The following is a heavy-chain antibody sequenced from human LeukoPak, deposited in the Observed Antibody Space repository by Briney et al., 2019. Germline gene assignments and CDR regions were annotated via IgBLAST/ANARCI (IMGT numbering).Heavy chain of an antibody. CDR1: GITFSSFA. CDR3: AKTLTGSWFDP. V-gene: IGHV3-23*01. CDR2: ISASGDST. J-gene: IGHJ5*02. D-gene: IGHD3-10*01. Sequence: GGSLRLSCAASGITFSSFAMSWVRQAPGKGLEWVSGISASGDSTYYADSVKGRFTISRDNSKNTLYLQMNSLRAEDTAVYYCAKTLTGSWFDPWGQGTLATVSS.